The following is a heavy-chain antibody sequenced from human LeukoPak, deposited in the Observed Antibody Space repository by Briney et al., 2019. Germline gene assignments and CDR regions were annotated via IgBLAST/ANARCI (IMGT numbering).Heavy chain of an antibody. D-gene: IGHD3-10*01. CDR3: ARDRITMVRGVNTNLDY. Sequence: ASVKVSCKASGGTFSSYAISWVRQAPGQGLEWMGRIIPILGIANNAQKFQGRVTITADKSTSTAYMELSSLRSEDTAVYCCARDRITMVRGVNTNLDYWGQGTLVTVSS. J-gene: IGHJ4*02. V-gene: IGHV1-69*04. CDR1: GGTFSSYA. CDR2: IIPILGIA.